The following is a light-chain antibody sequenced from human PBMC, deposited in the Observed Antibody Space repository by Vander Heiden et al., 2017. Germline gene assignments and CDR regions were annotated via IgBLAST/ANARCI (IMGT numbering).Light chain of an antibody. CDR2: DNN. CDR3: GTWDSSLSNAV. J-gene: IGLJ1*01. V-gene: IGLV1-51*01. CDR1: SSNIGKNY. Sequence: QSVLTQPPSVSAAPGQKVTISCSGSSSNIGKNYVSWYQQVPGTAPKLLIYDNNKRPSGIPDRISGSKSGTSATLGITGLQTGDEADYYCGTWDSSLSNAVFGTGTKVTVL.